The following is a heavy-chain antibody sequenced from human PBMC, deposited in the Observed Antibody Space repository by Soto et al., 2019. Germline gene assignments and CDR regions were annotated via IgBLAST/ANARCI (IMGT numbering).Heavy chain of an antibody. CDR3: ARVPLYYDIVTGYYPFWYYGMDV. CDR1: GYTFTSYG. D-gene: IGHD3-9*01. Sequence: ASVKVSCKASGYTFTSYGISWVRQAPGQGLEWMGWISAYNGNTNYAQKLQGRATMTTDTSTSTAYMELRSLRSDDTAVYYCARVPLYYDIVTGYYPFWYYGMDVWGQGTTVTVSS. CDR2: ISAYNGNT. J-gene: IGHJ6*02. V-gene: IGHV1-18*01.